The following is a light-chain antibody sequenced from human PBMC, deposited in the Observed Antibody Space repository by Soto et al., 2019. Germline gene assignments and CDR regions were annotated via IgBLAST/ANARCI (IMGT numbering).Light chain of an antibody. J-gene: IGKJ2*01. Sequence: EIVLTQSPGTLSLSPGERATLSCRASQSVSGSKLAWYQQKPGQAPRLLIYGASYRATGIPDRFSGSGSGKDFTPTIHRLEAEGFAVYYCQQYGRSPPYIFGQGTKLEIK. CDR2: GAS. V-gene: IGKV3-20*01. CDR1: QSVSGSK. CDR3: QQYGRSPPYI.